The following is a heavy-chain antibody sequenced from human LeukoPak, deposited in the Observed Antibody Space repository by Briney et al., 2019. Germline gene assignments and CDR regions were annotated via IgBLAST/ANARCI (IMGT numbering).Heavy chain of an antibody. Sequence: PSETLSLTCTVSGGSISSSSYYWGWIRQPPGKGLEWIGSIYYSGSTYYNPSLKSRVTISVDTSKNQFSLKLSSVTAADTAVYYCARGRDGYKRFDYWGQGTLVTVSS. V-gene: IGHV4-39*01. D-gene: IGHD5-24*01. CDR1: GGSISSSSYY. CDR2: IYYSGST. J-gene: IGHJ4*02. CDR3: ARGRDGYKRFDY.